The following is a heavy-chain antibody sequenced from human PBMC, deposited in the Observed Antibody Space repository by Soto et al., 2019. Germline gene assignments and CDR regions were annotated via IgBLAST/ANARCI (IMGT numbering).Heavy chain of an antibody. CDR3: ESKLYSYGY. Sequence: EVQLVESGGALVKPGGSLRLSCAASGFPFSSYSMNWVRHAPGKGLEWGSSISSSSSYIYYAESVKGRFTISGDNAKNSLYLQMNSLRAEDTAVYYCESKLYSYGYWGQGTLVTVSS. D-gene: IGHD5-18*01. V-gene: IGHV3-21*01. CDR2: ISSSSSYI. J-gene: IGHJ4*02. CDR1: GFPFSSYS.